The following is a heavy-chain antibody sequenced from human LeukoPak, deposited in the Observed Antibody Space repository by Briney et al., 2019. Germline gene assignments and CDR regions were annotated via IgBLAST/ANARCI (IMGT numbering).Heavy chain of an antibody. V-gene: IGHV3-23*01. CDR3: AKPVGKCRSTSCYYYYYYMDV. CDR2: ISGSGYST. CDR1: GFTFSNSA. J-gene: IGHJ6*03. Sequence: GGSLRLSCAASGFTFSNSAMSWVRQAPGKGLEWVSAISGSGYSTDYADSVKGRFTVSRDNSKNTLFLQMNNLRADDTAVYYCAKPVGKCRSTSCYYYYYYMDVWGKGTTVTVSS. D-gene: IGHD2-2*01.